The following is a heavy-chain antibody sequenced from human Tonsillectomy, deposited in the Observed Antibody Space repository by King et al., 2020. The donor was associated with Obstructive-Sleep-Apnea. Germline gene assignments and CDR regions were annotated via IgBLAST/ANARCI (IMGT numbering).Heavy chain of an antibody. CDR2: IYWDDDK. Sequence: TLKESGPTLVKPTQTLTLTCTFSGFSLSTSGVGVGWIRQPPGKALEWLALIYWDDDKRYSPSLKCRLTITKDTSKNQVVLTMTNMDPVDTATYYCAHRPGMIRGESRVYFDYWGQGTLVTVSS. CDR3: AHRPGMIRGESRVYFDY. J-gene: IGHJ4*02. D-gene: IGHD3-10*01. CDR1: GFSLSTSGVG. V-gene: IGHV2-5*02.